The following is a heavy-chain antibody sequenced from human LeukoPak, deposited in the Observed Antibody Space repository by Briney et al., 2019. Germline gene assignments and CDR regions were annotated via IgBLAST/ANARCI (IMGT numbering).Heavy chain of an antibody. CDR1: NGFDSYY. J-gene: IGHJ4*02. CDR3: GVYGGDWRFDF. CDR2: ITYRGSG. D-gene: IGHD2-21*02. V-gene: IGHV4-34*01. Sequence: SETLSLTCAVYNGFDSYYMTIVRQPPGKGLEWVGEITYRGSGNYNPSLKGRASISINVSQRQFSLSLRSVTAADTATYYCGVYGGDWRFDFWGQGTPITVSS.